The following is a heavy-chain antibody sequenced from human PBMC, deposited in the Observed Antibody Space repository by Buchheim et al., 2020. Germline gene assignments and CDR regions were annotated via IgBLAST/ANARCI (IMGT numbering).Heavy chain of an antibody. V-gene: IGHV3-48*01. Sequence: EVQLVESGGGLVQPGGSLRLSCAASGFTFSSYSMNWVRQAPGKGLEWVSYISSSSSTIYYADSVKGRFTISRDNSKNTLDLQMNSLRAEDTAMYYCAKDLCSGCHWGNSFDYWGQGTL. D-gene: IGHD6-19*01. J-gene: IGHJ4*02. CDR1: GFTFSSYS. CDR3: AKDLCSGCHWGNSFDY. CDR2: ISSSSSTI.